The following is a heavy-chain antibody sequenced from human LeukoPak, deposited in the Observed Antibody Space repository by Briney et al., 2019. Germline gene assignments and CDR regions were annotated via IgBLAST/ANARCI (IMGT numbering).Heavy chain of an antibody. Sequence: GGSLRLSCAASGFTFSSYGMHWVRQAPGKGLEWVAFIRYDGSNKYYADSVKGRFTISRDNSKNTLYLQMNSLRAEDTAVYYCASYSVLYSSSSGYYFDYWSQGTLVTVSS. J-gene: IGHJ4*02. D-gene: IGHD6-6*01. V-gene: IGHV3-30*02. CDR1: GFTFSSYG. CDR3: ASYSVLYSSSSGYYFDY. CDR2: IRYDGSNK.